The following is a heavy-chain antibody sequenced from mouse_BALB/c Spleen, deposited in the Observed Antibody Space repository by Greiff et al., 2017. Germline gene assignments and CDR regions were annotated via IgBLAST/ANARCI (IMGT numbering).Heavy chain of an antibody. V-gene: IGHV5-6-5*01. CDR2: ISSGGST. J-gene: IGHJ2*01. D-gene: IGHD3-1*01. CDR1: GFTFSSYA. Sequence: DVMLVESGGGLVKPGGSLKLSCAASGFTFSSYAMSWVRQTPEKRLEWVASISSGGSTYYPDSVKGRFTISRDNARNILYLQMSSLRSEDTAMYYCARGASSGPDYWGQGTTLTVSS. CDR3: ARGASSGPDY.